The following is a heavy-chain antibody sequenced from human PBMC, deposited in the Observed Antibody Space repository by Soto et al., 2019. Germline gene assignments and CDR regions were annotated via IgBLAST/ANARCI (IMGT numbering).Heavy chain of an antibody. CDR3: TVPPPPILRYFDWLPRPYYYYGMDV. CDR2: IKSKTDGGTT. D-gene: IGHD3-9*01. V-gene: IGHV3-15*01. CDR1: GFTFSNAW. Sequence: GGSLRLSCAASGFTFSNAWMSWVRQAPGKGLEWVGRIKSKTDGGTTDYAAPVKGRFTISRDDSKNTLYLQMNSLKTEDTAVYYFTVPPPPILRYFDWLPRPYYYYGMDVWGQGTTVTVSS. J-gene: IGHJ6*02.